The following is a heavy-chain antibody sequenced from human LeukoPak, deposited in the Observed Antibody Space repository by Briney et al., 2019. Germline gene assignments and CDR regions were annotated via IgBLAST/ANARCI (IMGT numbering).Heavy chain of an antibody. CDR3: ARDGSRGYDMDY. D-gene: IGHD3-10*01. Sequence: PGGSLRLSCAASGFTFNTYNMDWVRQAPGKGLKWVSYISSRSDVIYYADSAKGRFTISRDNVKNSLYLQMNSLRAEDTAVYYCARDGSRGYDMDYWGQGTLVTVSS. V-gene: IGHV3-48*01. CDR1: GFTFNTYN. CDR2: ISSRSDVI. J-gene: IGHJ4*02.